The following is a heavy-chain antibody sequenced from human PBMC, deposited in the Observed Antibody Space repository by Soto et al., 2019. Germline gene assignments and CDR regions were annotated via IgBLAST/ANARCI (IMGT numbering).Heavy chain of an antibody. CDR2: ISGSGGST. V-gene: IGHV3-23*01. CDR3: AKDQDIVVVVAATSYFDY. J-gene: IGHJ4*02. Sequence: EVQLLESGGGLVQPGGSLRLPCAASGFTFSSYAMSWVRQAPGKGLEWVSAISGSGGSTYYADSVKGRFTISRDNSKNTLYLQMNSLRAEDTAVYYCAKDQDIVVVVAATSYFDYWGQGTLVTVSS. D-gene: IGHD2-15*01. CDR1: GFTFSSYA.